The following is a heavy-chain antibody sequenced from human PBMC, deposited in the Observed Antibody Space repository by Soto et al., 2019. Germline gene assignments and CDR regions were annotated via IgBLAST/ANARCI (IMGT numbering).Heavy chain of an antibody. D-gene: IGHD3-10*01. CDR1: GGSFSGYY. J-gene: IGHJ5*02. Sequence: QVQLQQWGAGLLKPSETLSLTCAVYGGSFSGYYWSWIRQPPGKGLEWIGEINHSGSTNYNPSLKSRVTISVDTSKNQFSLKLSSVTAADTAVYYCALLLWFGGPPGTWGQGTLVTVSS. V-gene: IGHV4-34*01. CDR2: INHSGST. CDR3: ALLLWFGGPPGT.